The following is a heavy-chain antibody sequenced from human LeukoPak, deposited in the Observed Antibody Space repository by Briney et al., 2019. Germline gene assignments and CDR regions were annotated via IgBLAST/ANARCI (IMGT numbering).Heavy chain of an antibody. CDR1: GYTFTGYY. D-gene: IGHD6-19*01. CDR2: ISAYNGNT. J-gene: IGHJ4*02. V-gene: IGHV1-18*01. Sequence: WASVKVSCKASGYTFTGYYMHWVRQAPGQGPEWMGWISAYNGNTKYAQKLQGRVTMTTDTSTSTAYMELRSLRSDDTAVYYCAREAEQWLVGNYFDYWGQGTLVTVSS. CDR3: AREAEQWLVGNYFDY.